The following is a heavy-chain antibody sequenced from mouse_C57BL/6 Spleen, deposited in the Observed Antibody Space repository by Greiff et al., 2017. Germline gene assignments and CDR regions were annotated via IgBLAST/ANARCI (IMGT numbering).Heavy chain of an antibody. CDR2: IDPNSGGT. Sequence: VQLQQPGAELVKPGASVKLSCKASGYTFTSYWMHWVKQRPGRGLEWIGRIDPNSGGTKYNEKFKCKATLTVDKPTSTAYMQLSSLTSEDSAVYYCATQDLYYGMDYWGQGTSVTVSS. CDR3: ATQDLYYGMDY. CDR1: GYTFTSYW. J-gene: IGHJ4*01. V-gene: IGHV1-72*01.